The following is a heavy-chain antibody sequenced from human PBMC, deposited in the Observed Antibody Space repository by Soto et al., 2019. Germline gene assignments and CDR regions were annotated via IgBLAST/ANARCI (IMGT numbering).Heavy chain of an antibody. CDR3: AKGNTYYYDSSGFPKKNDWFDP. J-gene: IGHJ5*02. Sequence: GGSLRLSCAVSGFTITTYWMIWVRQAPGKGLEWVASANPDGSEKHYVDSVKGRFAISRDNAKNSMFLQMNSLRVEDTAVYYCAKGNTYYYDSSGFPKKNDWFDPWGQGTLVTVSS. CDR2: ANPDGSEK. CDR1: GFTITTYW. D-gene: IGHD3-22*01. V-gene: IGHV3-7*05.